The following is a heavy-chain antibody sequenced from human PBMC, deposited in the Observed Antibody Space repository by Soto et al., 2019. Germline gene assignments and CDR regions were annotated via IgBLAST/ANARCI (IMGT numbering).Heavy chain of an antibody. V-gene: IGHV3-49*03. CDR1: GCTLGDYA. CDR3: TRDREDYFDY. J-gene: IGHJ4*02. Sequence: RLSCTASGCTLGDYAMSWFLQAPGKVMEWVGFIRSKAYGGTTEYAASVKGRFTISRDDSKSIAYLQMNSLKTEDTAVYYCTRDREDYFDYWGQGTLVTVSS. CDR2: IRSKAYGGTT.